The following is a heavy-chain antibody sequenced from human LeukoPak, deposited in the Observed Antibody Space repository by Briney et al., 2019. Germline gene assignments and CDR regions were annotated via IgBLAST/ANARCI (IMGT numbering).Heavy chain of an antibody. CDR3: ARVGYYDSSGYYPN. V-gene: IGHV1-18*01. Sequence: GASVKASCKASGYTFTSYGISWVRQAPGQGLEWMGWISAYNGNTNYAQKLQGRVTMTTDTSTSTAYMELRSLRSDDTAVYYCARVGYYDSSGYYPNWGQGTLVTVSS. J-gene: IGHJ4*02. CDR2: ISAYNGNT. D-gene: IGHD3-22*01. CDR1: GYTFTSYG.